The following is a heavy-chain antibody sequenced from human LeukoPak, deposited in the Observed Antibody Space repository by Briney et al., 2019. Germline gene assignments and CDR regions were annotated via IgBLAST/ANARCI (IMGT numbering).Heavy chain of an antibody. J-gene: IGHJ6*02. CDR2: ISGSGGST. V-gene: IGHV3-23*01. CDR1: GFTFSSYA. CDR3: AEDRYSSGLYYYYGMDV. D-gene: IGHD6-19*01. Sequence: PGGSLRLSCAASGFTFSSYAMSWVRQAPGKGLEWVSAISGSGGSTYYADSVKGRFTISRDNSKNTLYLQMNSLRAEDTALYYCAEDRYSSGLYYYYGMDVWGQGTTVTVSS.